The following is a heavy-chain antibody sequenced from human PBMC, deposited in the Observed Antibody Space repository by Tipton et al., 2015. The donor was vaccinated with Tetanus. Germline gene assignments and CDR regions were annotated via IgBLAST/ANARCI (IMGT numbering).Heavy chain of an antibody. CDR1: GGTFSNYA. CDR2: IIPIFGTA. J-gene: IGHJ4*02. D-gene: IGHD6-13*01. V-gene: IGHV1-69*05. Sequence: QSGAEVKKPGSSVKVSCKASGGTFSNYAISWVRQAPGQGLEWMGGIIPIFGTAKYAQKFQGRVTMTSNITITTAYMELRDLRSDDTAVYYCARGNRGSSWYFWGQGTLVTVSS. CDR3: ARGNRGSSWYF.